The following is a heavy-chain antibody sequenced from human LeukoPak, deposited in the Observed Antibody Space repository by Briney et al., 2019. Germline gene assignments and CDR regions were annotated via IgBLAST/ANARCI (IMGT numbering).Heavy chain of an antibody. V-gene: IGHV3-30*18. CDR1: GFTFSNYG. D-gene: IGHD3-10*01. CDR2: ISYDGNNK. CDR3: AKADVYGSGSYNGMDV. Sequence: GKSLRLSCAASGFTFSNYGMHWVRQAPGKGLEWVAVISYDGNNKYYADSVKGRFTISRDNSKNTLYLQMNSLRAEDTAVYYCAKADVYGSGSYNGMDVWGQGTTVTVSS. J-gene: IGHJ6*02.